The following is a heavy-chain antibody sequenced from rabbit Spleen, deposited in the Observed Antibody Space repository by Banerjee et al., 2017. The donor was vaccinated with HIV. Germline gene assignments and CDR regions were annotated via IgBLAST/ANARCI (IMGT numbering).Heavy chain of an antibody. D-gene: IGHD8-1*01. CDR1: GFDFSTYY. CDR3: ARHAGYAGYGYSTLDL. J-gene: IGHJ4*01. Sequence: QLKESGGGLVQPGGSLKLSCKVSGFDFSTYYMTWVRQAPGKGLEWTGYIDPVFGNTYDASWVNGRFTISSDNAQNTVDLQMNSLTVADTATYFCARHAGYAGYGYSTLDLWGPGTLVTFS. CDR2: IDPVFGNT. V-gene: IGHV1S7*01.